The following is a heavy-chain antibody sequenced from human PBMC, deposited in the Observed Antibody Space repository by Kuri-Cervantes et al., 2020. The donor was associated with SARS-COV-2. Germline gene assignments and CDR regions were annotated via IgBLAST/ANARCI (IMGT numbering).Heavy chain of an antibody. CDR2: IIPIFGTA. V-gene: IGHV1-69*05. CDR3: ARATGPPGYFDY. Sequence: SVKVSCKAPGGTFSSYAISWVRQAPGQGLEWMGGIIPIFGTANYAQKFQGRVTITTDESTSTAYMELSSLRSEDTAVYYCARATGPPGYFDYWGQGTLVTVSS. J-gene: IGHJ4*02. CDR1: GGTFSSYA.